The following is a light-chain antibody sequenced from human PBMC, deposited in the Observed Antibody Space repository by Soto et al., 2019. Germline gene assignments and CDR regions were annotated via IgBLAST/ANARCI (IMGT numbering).Light chain of an antibody. V-gene: IGKV3-20*01. CDR1: QSVSSNN. CDR2: GSS. CDR3: QKYGRSPFT. J-gene: IGKJ3*01. Sequence: EIVLTQSPGTLSLSPGERATLSCRASQSVSSNNLAWYQQRPGQAPRVVIYGSSTRATGIPERFSGSGSGTDFTLTISRLEPEYFAVYYCQKYGRSPFTFGPGTKVDIK.